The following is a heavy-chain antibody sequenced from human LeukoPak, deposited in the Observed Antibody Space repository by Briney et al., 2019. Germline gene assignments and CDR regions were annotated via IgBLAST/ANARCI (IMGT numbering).Heavy chain of an antibody. CDR2: IWTDGGT. CDR3: ARDRAAADP. Sequence: PGGSLRLSCAASGFTFSDYYMNWIRQAPGKGLEWVSVIWTDGGTYYADSVRGRFTISRDDSKNTLFLQMDSLRAEDTTVYYCARDRAAADPWGQGTLVTVSS. CDR1: GFTFSDYY. D-gene: IGHD6-13*01. J-gene: IGHJ5*02. V-gene: IGHV3-53*01.